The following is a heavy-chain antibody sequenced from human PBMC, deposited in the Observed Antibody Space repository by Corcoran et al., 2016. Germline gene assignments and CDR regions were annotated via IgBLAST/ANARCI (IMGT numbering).Heavy chain of an antibody. CDR3: GYCSSTSCYRGYNYYYCMDV. CDR2: IIPIFGTA. V-gene: IGHV1-69*01. D-gene: IGHD2-2*01. CDR1: GGTFSSYA. Sequence: QVQLVQSGAEVKKPGTSVKVSCKASGGTFSSYAISWVRQAPGQGLEWMGGIIPIFGTANYAQKFQGRVTITADESTSTAYMELGSLRSEDTAVYCCGYCSSTSCYRGYNYYYCMDVCGQGTTFTVSS. J-gene: IGHJ6*02.